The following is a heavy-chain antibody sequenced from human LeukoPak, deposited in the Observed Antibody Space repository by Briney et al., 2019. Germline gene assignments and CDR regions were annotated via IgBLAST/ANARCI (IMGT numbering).Heavy chain of an antibody. V-gene: IGHV4-61*01. J-gene: IGHJ2*01. Sequence: SQTLSLTCTVSGGSVSSGSYYWSWIRQPPGKGLEWIGYIYYSGSTNYNPSLKSRVTISVDTSKNQFSLKLSSVTAADTAVYYCARDRYYGDYASPKVRWYFDLWGRGTLVTVSS. CDR2: IYYSGST. CDR3: ARDRYYGDYASPKVRWYFDL. D-gene: IGHD4-17*01. CDR1: GGSVSSGSYY.